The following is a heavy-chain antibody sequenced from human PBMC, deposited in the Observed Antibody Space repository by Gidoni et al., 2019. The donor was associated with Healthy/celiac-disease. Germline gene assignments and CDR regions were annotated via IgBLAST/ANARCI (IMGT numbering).Heavy chain of an antibody. CDR3: ARVPGGNGFFDY. CDR2: IYYSGST. V-gene: IGHV4-59*01. Sequence: QVQLQESAPGLVKPSETLSPTCTVSGCSISSYYWSWIRQPPGKGLEWIGYIYYSGSTNYNPSRKSRVTISVDTSKNQFSLKLRSVTAADTAVYYCARVPGGNGFFDYWGQGTLVTVSS. CDR1: GCSISSYY. D-gene: IGHD2-8*01. J-gene: IGHJ4*02.